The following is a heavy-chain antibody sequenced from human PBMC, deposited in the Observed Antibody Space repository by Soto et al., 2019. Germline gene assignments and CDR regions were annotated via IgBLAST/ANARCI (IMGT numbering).Heavy chain of an antibody. CDR1: GFTFSSYG. D-gene: IGHD5-12*01. V-gene: IGHV3-33*01. J-gene: IGHJ6*01. CDR2: RWYDGSNK. Sequence: PGGSLRLSCAASGFTFSSYGMNCVRQAPCKGLEWLAVRWYDGSNKYYADSVKGRFTISRDNAKNKLYLQMNSLRAEDTAVYYCAREWLQLSYYGTDVWGQGTTVTVSS. CDR3: AREWLQLSYYGTDV.